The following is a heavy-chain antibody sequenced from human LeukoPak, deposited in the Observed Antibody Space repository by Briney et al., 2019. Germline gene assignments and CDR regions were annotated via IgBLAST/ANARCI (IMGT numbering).Heavy chain of an antibody. CDR2: INWNGGST. CDR1: GFTFDDYG. V-gene: IGHV3-20*04. Sequence: GGSLRLSCAASGFTFDDYGMSWVRQAPGKGLEWVSGINWNGGSTGYADSVKGRFTISRDNAKNSLYLQMNSLRAEDTALYYCARGGVIAVAENYYYYYYMDVWGKGTTVTVSS. J-gene: IGHJ6*03. CDR3: ARGGVIAVAENYYYYYYMDV. D-gene: IGHD6-19*01.